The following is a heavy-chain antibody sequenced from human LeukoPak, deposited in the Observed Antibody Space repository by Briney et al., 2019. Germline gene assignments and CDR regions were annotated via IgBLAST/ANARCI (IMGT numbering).Heavy chain of an antibody. Sequence: GGALRLSCAASGFTFSSYSMNWVRQAPWKGLEWVSSIISSSTYIYYADSVKGRFTISRDNAKNSLYLQMNSLRAEDTAVYYCARDADSSRWLGGFDYWGQGTLVTVSS. CDR2: IISSSTYI. V-gene: IGHV3-21*01. J-gene: IGHJ4*02. CDR3: ARDADSSRWLGGFDY. D-gene: IGHD6-13*01. CDR1: GFTFSSYS.